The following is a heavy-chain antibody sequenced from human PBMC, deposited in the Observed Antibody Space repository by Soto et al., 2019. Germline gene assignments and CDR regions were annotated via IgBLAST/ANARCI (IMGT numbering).Heavy chain of an antibody. V-gene: IGHV1-2*04. J-gene: IGHJ4*02. CDR3: ARGRRGGRNQLLLSPLYYFDY. D-gene: IGHD2-2*01. CDR1: GYTFTGYY. CDR2: INPNSGGT. Sequence: GASVKVSCKASGYTFTGYYMHWVRQAPGQGLEWMGWINPNSGGTNYAQKFQGWVTMTRDTSISTAYMELSSLRSEDTAVYYCARGRRGGRNQLLLSPLYYFDYWGQGTLVTVSS.